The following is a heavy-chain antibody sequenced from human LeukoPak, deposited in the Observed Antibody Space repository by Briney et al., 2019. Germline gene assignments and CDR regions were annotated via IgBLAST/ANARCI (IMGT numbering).Heavy chain of an antibody. V-gene: IGHV3-7*01. J-gene: IGHJ4*02. CDR1: GFTFRNYW. D-gene: IGHD2-15*01. Sequence: GGSLRLSCAASGFTFRNYWMGWVRQAPGKGLEWVANTKPDGTAEYYADSVRGRFTTSRDNANNFLYLQMNSLRGEDTAVYYCVRAARLHTNFDYWGQGTLVTVSS. CDR2: TKPDGTAE. CDR3: VRAARLHTNFDY.